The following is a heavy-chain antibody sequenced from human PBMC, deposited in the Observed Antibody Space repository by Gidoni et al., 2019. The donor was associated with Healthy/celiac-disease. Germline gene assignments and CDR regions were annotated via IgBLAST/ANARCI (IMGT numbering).Heavy chain of an antibody. CDR2: IYYSGST. Sequence: QVQLQESGPGLVKPSQPLSLTFTVSGGSIRSGDYYWRWIRQPPGKGLEWIGYIYYSGSTYYNPSLKSRVTISVDTSKNQFSLKLSSGTAADTAVYYCARVGNSSGWYSGAFDIWGQGTMVTVSS. CDR3: ARVGNSSGWYSGAFDI. V-gene: IGHV4-30-4*01. J-gene: IGHJ3*02. D-gene: IGHD6-19*01. CDR1: GGSIRSGDYY.